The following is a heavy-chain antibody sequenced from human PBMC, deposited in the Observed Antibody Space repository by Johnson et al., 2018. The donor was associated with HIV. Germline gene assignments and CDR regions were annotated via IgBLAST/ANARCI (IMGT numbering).Heavy chain of an antibody. CDR3: TTSTLLWFGEPTNGAFDI. D-gene: IGHD3-10*01. CDR2: IKSKTDGGTT. Sequence: VQLVESGGGLVKPGGSLRLSCAASGFTFSNAWMSWVRQAPGKGLEWVGRIKSKTDGGTTDYAAPVKGRFIISRDDSKNTLYVQMNSLKTEDTALYYCTTSTLLWFGEPTNGAFDIWGQGTMVTVSS. CDR1: GFTFSNAW. J-gene: IGHJ3*02. V-gene: IGHV3-15*01.